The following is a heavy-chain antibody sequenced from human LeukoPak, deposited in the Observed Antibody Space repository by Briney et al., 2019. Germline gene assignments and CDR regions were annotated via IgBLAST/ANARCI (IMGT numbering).Heavy chain of an antibody. CDR2: IYYSGST. D-gene: IGHD3-3*01. Sequence: SETLSLTCTVSGGSISSGDYYWSWIRQPPGKGLEWIGYIYYSGSTYYNPSLKSRVTIPVDTSKNQFSLKLSSVTAADTAVYYCARDVGDFWSGYYHSWFDPWGQGTLVTVSS. CDR3: ARDVGDFWSGYYHSWFDP. J-gene: IGHJ5*02. CDR1: GGSISSGDYY. V-gene: IGHV4-30-4*08.